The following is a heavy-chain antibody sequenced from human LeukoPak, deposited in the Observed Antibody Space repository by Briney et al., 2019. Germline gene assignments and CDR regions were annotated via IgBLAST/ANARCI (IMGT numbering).Heavy chain of an antibody. V-gene: IGHV3-30*02. J-gene: IGHJ4*02. CDR3: ARDHFYYYDSSGQPLDY. CDR2: IRFDGVNK. CDR1: AFTFSAYG. D-gene: IGHD3-22*01. Sequence: PGGSLRLSCAASAFTFSAYGMHWVRQTPGKGLEWVAFIRFDGVNKYYADSVKGRFTISRDNSKNTLYLQMNSLRPEDTAVYYCARDHFYYYDSSGQPLDYWGQGTLVTVSS.